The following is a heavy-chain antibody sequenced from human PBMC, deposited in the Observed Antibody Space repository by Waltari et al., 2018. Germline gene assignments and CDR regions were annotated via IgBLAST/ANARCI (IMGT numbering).Heavy chain of an antibody. Sequence: EVQRLESGGGWVQPGGSLRRSCLASGFTFSSDAMTGVGQGPGKGLVWVSVISGGGIKTAHAVPGKGRFTISKDNSTNTLYLKMNSLGAEDTSLYSCARVHSLGQYDSNGQEANFDRWGQGALVTVSS. D-gene: IGHD3-16*01. CDR2: ISGGGIKT. J-gene: IGHJ4*02. V-gene: IGHV3-23*01. CDR3: ARVHSLGQYDSNGQEANFDR. CDR1: GFTFSSDA.